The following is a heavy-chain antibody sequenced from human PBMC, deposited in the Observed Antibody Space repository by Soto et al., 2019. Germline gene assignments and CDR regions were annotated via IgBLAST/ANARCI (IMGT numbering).Heavy chain of an antibody. CDR3: AKDRVGGTFSSPLGF. Sequence: PWGSLRLSCQASGVNVENYVMHWVLQAPGKGLEWVAVITYDGSNKYYADSVKGRFTISRDNSKNTLSLHLNTLKPEDTAVYHCAKDRVGGTFSSPLGFWGQATLV. CDR2: ITYDGSNK. J-gene: IGHJ4*02. CDR1: GVNVENYV. V-gene: IGHV3-30*18. D-gene: IGHD1-7*01.